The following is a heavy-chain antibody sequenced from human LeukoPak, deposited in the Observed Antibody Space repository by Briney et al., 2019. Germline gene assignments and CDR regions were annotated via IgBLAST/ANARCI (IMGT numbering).Heavy chain of an antibody. CDR2: ISIDGHVE. Sequence: GGSLRLSCAASGFSFSSYEMNWVRQAPGKWLGWVAHISIDGHVETYVDSVRGRFTMSRDNAKNFLFLQMNGLRAEDTAVYYCARDTLNGPFVISLDYWGQGALVTVSS. CDR1: GFSFSSYE. J-gene: IGHJ4*02. CDR3: ARDTLNGPFVISLDY. D-gene: IGHD3-9*01. V-gene: IGHV3-48*03.